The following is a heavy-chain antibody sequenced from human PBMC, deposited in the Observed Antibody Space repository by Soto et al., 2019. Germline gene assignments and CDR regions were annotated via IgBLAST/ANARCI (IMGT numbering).Heavy chain of an antibody. V-gene: IGHV1-69*08. CDR2: IIPILGIA. Sequence: QVQLVQSGAEVKKPGSSVKVSCKASGGTFSSYTISWVRQAPGQGLEWMGRIIPILGIANYAQKFQGRVTITADKSTSTAYMELSSLRSEDTAVYYCARDRQWAAAGKRPLDYWGQGTLVTVSS. CDR3: ARDRQWAAAGKRPLDY. J-gene: IGHJ4*02. D-gene: IGHD6-13*01. CDR1: GGTFSSYT.